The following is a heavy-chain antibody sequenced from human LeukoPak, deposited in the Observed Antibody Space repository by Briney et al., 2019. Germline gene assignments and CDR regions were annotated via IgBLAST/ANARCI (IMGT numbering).Heavy chain of an antibody. CDR1: GFTFSSYS. Sequence: GGSLRLSCAASGFTFSSYSMNWVRQAPGKGLEWVASISRSSRYIYYADSMKGRFTISRDNAKNSLYLQMNSLRAEDTAVYYCARGAYSSKFTPDAFDIWGQGTKVTVSS. CDR3: ARGAYSSKFTPDAFDI. V-gene: IGHV3-21*01. CDR2: ISRSSRYI. D-gene: IGHD6-13*01. J-gene: IGHJ3*02.